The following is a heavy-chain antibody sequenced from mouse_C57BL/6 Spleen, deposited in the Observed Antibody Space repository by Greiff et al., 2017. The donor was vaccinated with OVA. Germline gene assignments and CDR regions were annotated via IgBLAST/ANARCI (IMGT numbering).Heavy chain of an antibody. Sequence: QVHVKQSGAELVRPGTSVKMSCKASGYTFTNYWIGWAKQRPGHGLEWIGDIYPGGGYTNYNEKFKGKATLTADKSSSTAYMQFSSLTSEDSAIYYCARSGSSYWYFDVWGTGTTVTVSS. CDR3: ARSGSSYWYFDV. J-gene: IGHJ1*03. CDR1: GYTFTNYW. V-gene: IGHV1-63*01. D-gene: IGHD1-1*01. CDR2: IYPGGGYT.